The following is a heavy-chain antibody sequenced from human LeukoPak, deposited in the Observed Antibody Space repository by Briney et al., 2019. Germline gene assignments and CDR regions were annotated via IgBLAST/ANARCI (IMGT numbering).Heavy chain of an antibody. V-gene: IGHV4-39*07. CDR3: ARSWGTGPRGNYDILTGHDY. J-gene: IGHJ4*02. CDR2: IYYSGST. CDR1: GGSISSSSYY. Sequence: SETLSLTCTVSGGSISSSSYYWGWIRQPPGKGLEWIGSIYYSGSTYYNPSLKSRVTISVDTSKNQFSLKLSSVTAADTAVYYCARSWGTGPRGNYDILTGHDYWGQGTLVTVSS. D-gene: IGHD3-9*01.